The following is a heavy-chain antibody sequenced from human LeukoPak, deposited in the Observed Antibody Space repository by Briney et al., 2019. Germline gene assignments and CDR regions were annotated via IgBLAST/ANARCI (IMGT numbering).Heavy chain of an antibody. V-gene: IGHV4-30-4*08. CDR2: IYYSGST. D-gene: IGHD3-22*01. CDR3: ARGAYDSTSGDY. Sequence: SETLSLTCTVSGGSISSGDYYWSWIRQPPGKGLEWIGYIYYSGSTYYNPSLKSRVTISVDTSKNQFSLKLSSVTAADTAVYYCARGAYDSTSGDYWGQGTLVTVSS. CDR1: GGSISSGDYY. J-gene: IGHJ4*02.